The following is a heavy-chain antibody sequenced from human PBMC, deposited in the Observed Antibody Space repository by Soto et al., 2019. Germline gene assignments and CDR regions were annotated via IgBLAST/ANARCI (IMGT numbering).Heavy chain of an antibody. Sequence: GGSLRLSCAASGFTFSSYAMHWVRQAPGKGLEWVAVISYDGSNKYYADSVKGRFTISRDNSKNTLYLQMNSLRAEDTAVYYCARSCGGDCPRTFDYWGQGTLVTVSS. V-gene: IGHV3-30-3*01. CDR1: GFTFSSYA. J-gene: IGHJ4*02. CDR3: ARSCGGDCPRTFDY. D-gene: IGHD2-21*02. CDR2: ISYDGSNK.